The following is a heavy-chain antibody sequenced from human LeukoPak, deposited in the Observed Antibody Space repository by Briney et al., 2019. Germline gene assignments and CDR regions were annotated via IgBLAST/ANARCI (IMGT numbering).Heavy chain of an antibody. CDR1: GGSISSGGYY. CDR3: ARGTFYSSWYQGRKYYFDY. Sequence: SQTLSLTCTVSGGSISSGGYYWSWIRQPPGKGLEWIGEINHSGSTNYNPSLKSRVTISVDTSKNQFSLKLSSVTAADTAVYYCARGTFYSSWYQGRKYYFDYWGQGTLVTVSS. J-gene: IGHJ4*02. D-gene: IGHD6-13*01. CDR2: INHSGST. V-gene: IGHV4-30-2*01.